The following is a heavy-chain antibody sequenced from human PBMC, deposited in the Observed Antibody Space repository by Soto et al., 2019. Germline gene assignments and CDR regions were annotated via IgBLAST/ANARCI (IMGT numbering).Heavy chain of an antibody. CDR2: INHSGST. J-gene: IGHJ6*03. CDR3: ARTPDYYYYYMDV. V-gene: IGHV4-34*01. CDR1: GGSFSGYY. Sequence: QVQLQQWGAGLLKPSETLSLTCAVYGGSFSGYYWSWIRQPPGKGLEWIGVINHSGSTNYNPSLKSRVTISVDTSKNQFSLKLSSVTAADTAVYYCARTPDYYYYYMDVWGKGTTVTVSS.